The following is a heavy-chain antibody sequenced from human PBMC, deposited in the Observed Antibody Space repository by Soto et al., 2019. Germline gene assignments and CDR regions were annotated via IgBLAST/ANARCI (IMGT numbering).Heavy chain of an antibody. CDR3: ARGGRQQRIVRQYFQH. CDR1: GGSFSNYY. J-gene: IGHJ1*01. V-gene: IGHV4-34*01. Sequence: PSETLSLTCAVYGGSFSNYYWSWIRQPPGKGLEWIGEINHSGSTNYDPSLKSRVTISVDTSKNQFSLNLSSVTAADTAVYYCARGGRQQRIVRQYFQHWGQGTLVTVSS. CDR2: INHSGST. D-gene: IGHD6-13*01.